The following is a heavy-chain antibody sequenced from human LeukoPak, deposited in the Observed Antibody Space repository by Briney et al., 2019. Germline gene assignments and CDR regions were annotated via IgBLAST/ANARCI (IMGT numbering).Heavy chain of an antibody. D-gene: IGHD3-22*01. CDR2: IYHSGNT. V-gene: IGHV4-4*02. Sequence: SETLSLTCAVSGGSINSSNWWSWVRQPPGKGLEWIGEIYHSGNTNYNPSLKSRVTISVDKSKNQFSLKLSSVTAADTAVYYCARITVGVGAFDIWGQGKMVTVSS. CDR3: ARITVGVGAFDI. J-gene: IGHJ3*02. CDR1: GGSINSSNW.